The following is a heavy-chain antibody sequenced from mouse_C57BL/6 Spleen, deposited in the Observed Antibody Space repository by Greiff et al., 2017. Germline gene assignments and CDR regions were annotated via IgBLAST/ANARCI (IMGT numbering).Heavy chain of an antibody. V-gene: IGHV1-55*01. Sequence: VKLQQPGAELVKPGASVKMSCKASGYTFTSYWITWVKQRPGQGLEWIGDIYPGSGSTNYNEKFKSKATLTVDTSSSTAYMQLSSLTSEDSAVYYCAREITTVPEPYWGQGTTLTVSS. D-gene: IGHD1-1*01. CDR2: IYPGSGST. J-gene: IGHJ2*01. CDR3: AREITTVPEPY. CDR1: GYTFTSYW.